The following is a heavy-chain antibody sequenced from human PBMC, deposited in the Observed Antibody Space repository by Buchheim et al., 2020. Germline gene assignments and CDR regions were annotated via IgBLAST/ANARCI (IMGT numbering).Heavy chain of an antibody. Sequence: QVQLVQSGAEVKKPGASVKVSCKASGYTFTGYYMHWVRQAPGQGLEWMGWINPNSGGTNYAQKFQGRVTMTRDTSISTAYMELGRLRSDDTAVYYCARDPTGYYYDSSGYYYTYYYYGMDVWGQGTT. J-gene: IGHJ6*02. V-gene: IGHV1-2*02. D-gene: IGHD3-22*01. CDR3: ARDPTGYYYDSSGYYYTYYYYGMDV. CDR1: GYTFTGYY. CDR2: INPNSGGT.